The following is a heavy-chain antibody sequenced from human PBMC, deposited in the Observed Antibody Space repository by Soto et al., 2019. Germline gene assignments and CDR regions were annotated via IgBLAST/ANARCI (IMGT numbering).Heavy chain of an antibody. CDR2: IWYDGSNK. Sequence: QVQLVESGGGVVQPRRSLRLSCAASGFTFSSYGMHWVRQAPGKGLEWVAVIWYDGSNKYYADSVKGRFTISRDNSKNTLYLQMNSLRAEDTAVYYCARGPQSGRYYYYYMDVWGKGTTVTVSS. CDR1: GFTFSSYG. CDR3: ARGPQSGRYYYYYMDV. J-gene: IGHJ6*03. D-gene: IGHD2-15*01. V-gene: IGHV3-33*01.